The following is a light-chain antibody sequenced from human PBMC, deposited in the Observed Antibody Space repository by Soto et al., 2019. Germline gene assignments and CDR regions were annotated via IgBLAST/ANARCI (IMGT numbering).Light chain of an antibody. CDR3: QHSFNTPLT. CDR2: AAS. CDR1: QNISNY. Sequence: DIKMTLSPSSLSASVGDRVTITCRASQNISNYLNWYQQKPGKAPKVLIYAASSLQSGVPSRFSGSGSGTDFTLTISSLQPEDFASYFCQHSFNTPLTFGGGTKVDIK. J-gene: IGKJ4*01. V-gene: IGKV1-39*01.